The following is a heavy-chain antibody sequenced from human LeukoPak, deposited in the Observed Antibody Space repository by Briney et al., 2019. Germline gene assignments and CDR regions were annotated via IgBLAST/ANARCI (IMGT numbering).Heavy chain of an antibody. J-gene: IGHJ4*02. CDR2: INPSGGST. V-gene: IGHV1-46*01. CDR3: ARRGTLNPVWLGLDY. CDR1: GYTFTIYG. Sequence: GASVTVSSKASGYTFTIYGISWVRQAPGQGLEWMGIINPSGGSTSYAQKFQGRVTMTRDMSTSTVYMELSSLRSEDTAVYYCARRGTLNPVWLGLDYWGQGTLVTVSS. D-gene: IGHD6-19*01.